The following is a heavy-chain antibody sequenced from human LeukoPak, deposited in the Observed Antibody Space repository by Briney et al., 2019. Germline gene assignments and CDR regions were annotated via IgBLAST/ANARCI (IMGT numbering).Heavy chain of an antibody. D-gene: IGHD6-19*01. J-gene: IGHJ5*02. Sequence: ASVKVSCKASGYSLTKYAINWVRQVPGQGLEWMGGIIPIFGTANYAQKFQGRVTITADKSTSTAYMELSSLRSEDTAVYYCARGRSYSSGSPTWGQGTLVTVSS. V-gene: IGHV1-69*06. CDR1: GYSLTKYA. CDR3: ARGRSYSSGSPT. CDR2: IIPIFGTA.